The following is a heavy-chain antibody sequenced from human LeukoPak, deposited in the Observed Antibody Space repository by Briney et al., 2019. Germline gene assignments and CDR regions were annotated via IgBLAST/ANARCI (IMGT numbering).Heavy chain of an antibody. V-gene: IGHV3-7*05. Sequence: GGSLRLSCAASGFSFSSHWMFWVRQAPGRGLEWVANIKQEGSEKYYVDSVKGRFTISRDNAKNSLYLQMNSLRAEDTPIYYCARYYDFWSSIDYWGQGTLVTVSS. CDR1: GFSFSSHW. CDR3: ARYYDFWSSIDY. D-gene: IGHD3-3*01. J-gene: IGHJ4*02. CDR2: IKQEGSEK.